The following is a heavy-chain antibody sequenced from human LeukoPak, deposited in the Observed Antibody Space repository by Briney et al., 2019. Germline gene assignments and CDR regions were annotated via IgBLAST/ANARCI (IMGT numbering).Heavy chain of an antibody. CDR1: GGTFSSYA. V-gene: IGHV1-46*01. D-gene: IGHD6-6*01. J-gene: IGHJ4*02. CDR2: IDPTGGST. CDR3: ARPAARRFDY. Sequence: GASVKVSCKASGGTFSSYAISWVRQAPGQGLEWMGIIDPTGGSTTYAQKFQGRVTMTRDTSTSTVYMELSSLRSDDTAVYYCARPAARRFDYWGQGTLVTVSS.